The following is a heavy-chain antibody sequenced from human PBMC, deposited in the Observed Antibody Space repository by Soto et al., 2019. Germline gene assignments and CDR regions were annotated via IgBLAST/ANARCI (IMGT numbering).Heavy chain of an antibody. Sequence: PGGSLRLSCVASGFTFNNYWMTCLRQAPGKGLEWVAHIKGDGSEISYVDYVKGRFTISRDNAKNSLYLQMNSLRVEDTAVYYCARHGDYCFDYWGQGILVTVSS. CDR3: ARHGDYCFDY. D-gene: IGHD2-21*02. V-gene: IGHV3-7*03. CDR2: IKGDGSEI. CDR1: GFTFNNYW. J-gene: IGHJ4*02.